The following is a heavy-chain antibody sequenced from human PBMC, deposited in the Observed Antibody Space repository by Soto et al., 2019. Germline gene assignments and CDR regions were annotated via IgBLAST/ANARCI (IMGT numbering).Heavy chain of an antibody. CDR3: AKDRDDYGDPDASDF. CDR1: GFTFTNYA. CDR2: ISGSGGTS. D-gene: IGHD4-17*01. J-gene: IGHJ3*01. Sequence: PGGSLRLSCVASGFTFTNYAMNLVRQAPGKGLEWVSFISGSGGTSKYTDSVKGRFTISRDNCKNTLYVQINSLRAADTAFYYCAKDRDDYGDPDASDFWGQGTMVTVSS. V-gene: IGHV3-23*01.